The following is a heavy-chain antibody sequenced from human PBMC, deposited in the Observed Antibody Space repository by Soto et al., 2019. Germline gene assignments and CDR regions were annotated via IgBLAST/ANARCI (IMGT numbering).Heavy chain of an antibody. D-gene: IGHD4-17*01. Sequence: QVQLQESGPGLVKPSETLSLTCTVSGGSIRDYFWTWIRQPPGKGLEWIGYIYYSGRTNYNPSLKSRVSISVDPSKTHFSLQLRSVTAADTAVYYCARVGGDDFGDSGGFDYWGQGTLVTVSS. V-gene: IGHV4-59*01. J-gene: IGHJ4*02. CDR3: ARVGGDDFGDSGGFDY. CDR1: GGSIRDYF. CDR2: IYYSGRT.